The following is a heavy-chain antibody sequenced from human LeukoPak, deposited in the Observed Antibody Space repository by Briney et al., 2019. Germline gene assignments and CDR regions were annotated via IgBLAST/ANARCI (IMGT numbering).Heavy chain of an antibody. J-gene: IGHJ4*02. CDR2: LNPDSGDT. CDR1: GYTFTGYF. Sequence: ASVTVSCKTSGYTFTGYFIHWVRQAPGQGLEWMGWLNPDSGDTNYARKFQGRVTMTRDTSNRTAYMELSRLTSDDTAVFYCAKVRRELVRNYYFDYWGQGTLVTVSS. V-gene: IGHV1-2*02. D-gene: IGHD1-7*01. CDR3: AKVRRELVRNYYFDY.